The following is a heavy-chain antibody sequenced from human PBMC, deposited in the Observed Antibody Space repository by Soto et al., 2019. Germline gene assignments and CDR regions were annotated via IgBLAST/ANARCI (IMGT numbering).Heavy chain of an antibody. D-gene: IGHD3-3*01. V-gene: IGHV3-30-3*01. CDR2: ISYDGSNK. J-gene: IGHJ6*02. Sequence: QVQLVESGGGVVQPGRSLRLSCAASGFTFSSYAMHWVRQAPGKGQEGVAVISYDGSNKYYADSVKGRFTISRDNSKNTRDLQRNSRRAEDTAVYNCAKDPRDYDFWSGLGLHNYYGRDVWGQGTTFTVSS. CDR3: AKDPRDYDFWSGLGLHNYYGRDV. CDR1: GFTFSSYA.